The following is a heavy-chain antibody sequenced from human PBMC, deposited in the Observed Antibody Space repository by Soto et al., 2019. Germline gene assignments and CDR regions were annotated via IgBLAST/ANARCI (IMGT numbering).Heavy chain of an antibody. J-gene: IGHJ4*02. CDR1: GDAISNYY. CDR3: ARGTRALITSFFAY. D-gene: IGHD1-20*01. CDR2: VHESGST. V-gene: IGHV4-59*03. Sequence: SETLSLTCSVSGDAISNYYWSWTRQTPGRGLEWIGCVHESGSTDYNPSLRGRVIISLHTSKSQFSLSLRSATAADTATYYCARGTRALITSFFAYWGQGIPVTVSS.